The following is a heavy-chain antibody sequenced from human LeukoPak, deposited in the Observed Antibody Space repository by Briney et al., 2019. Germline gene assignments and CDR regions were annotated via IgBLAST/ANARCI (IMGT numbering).Heavy chain of an antibody. J-gene: IGHJ4*02. Sequence: SETLSLTCTVSGGSFSSYYWSWIRQPPGKGLEWIGYIYTSGSTNYNPSLKSRVTISVDTSKNQFSLKLSSVTAADTAVYYCARTPHYYDSSGYPYYFDYWGQGTLVTVSS. CDR3: ARTPHYYDSSGYPYYFDY. CDR2: IYTSGST. V-gene: IGHV4-4*09. CDR1: GGSFSSYY. D-gene: IGHD3-22*01.